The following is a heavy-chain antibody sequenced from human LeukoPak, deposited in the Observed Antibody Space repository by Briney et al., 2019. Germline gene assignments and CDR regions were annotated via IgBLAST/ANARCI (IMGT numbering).Heavy chain of an antibody. J-gene: IGHJ4*02. CDR1: GFTFSSYA. Sequence: GGSLRLSCAASGFTFSSYAMSWVRQAPGKGLEWVSVISGSGGSTYYADSVKGRFTISRDSSKNTLYLQMNSLRAEDTAVYYCAKDRSYGSGLDYWGQGTLVTVSS. CDR2: ISGSGGST. V-gene: IGHV3-23*01. D-gene: IGHD3-10*01. CDR3: AKDRSYGSGLDY.